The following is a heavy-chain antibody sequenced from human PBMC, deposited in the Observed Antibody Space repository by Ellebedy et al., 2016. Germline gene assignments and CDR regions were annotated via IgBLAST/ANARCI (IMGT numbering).Heavy chain of an antibody. CDR1: GFTVSSNY. Sequence: GESLKISXAASGFTVSSNYMSWVRQAPGKGLEWVSVIYSGGSTYYADSVKGRFTISRDNSKNTLYLQMNSLRAEDTAVYYCARAVVVTAIRYYYYGMDVWGQGTTVTVSS. J-gene: IGHJ6*01. CDR2: IYSGGST. D-gene: IGHD2-21*02. V-gene: IGHV3-53*01. CDR3: ARAVVVTAIRYYYYGMDV.